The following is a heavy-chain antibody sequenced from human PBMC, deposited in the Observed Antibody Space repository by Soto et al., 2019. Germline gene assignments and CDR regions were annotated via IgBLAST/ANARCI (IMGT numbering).Heavy chain of an antibody. CDR1: GFRFSSYA. Sequence: PGGSLRLSCAASGFRFSSYAMTWVRQAPGRGLEWVSFIYSDGTTCYADSVKGRFTISRDTSKNILSLQMNSLRADDTAVYYCARDCSGGSCYPALGAWGQGTLVTVSS. CDR3: ARDCSGGSCYPALGA. V-gene: IGHV3-53*01. J-gene: IGHJ5*02. CDR2: IYSDGTT. D-gene: IGHD2-15*01.